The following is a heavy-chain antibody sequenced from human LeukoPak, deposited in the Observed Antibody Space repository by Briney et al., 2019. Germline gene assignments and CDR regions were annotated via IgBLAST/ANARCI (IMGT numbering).Heavy chain of an antibody. CDR3: ARANGGGAYYPFDY. V-gene: IGHV1-2*02. Sequence: ASVKVSCKASGYTFTGYYIHWVRQAPGQGLEWMRWINPYSGDTDSAQKFQGRVTVTRDTSITTAYMELSRLRSDDTAVYYCARANGGGAYYPFDYWGQGTLVTVSS. CDR1: GYTFTGYY. CDR2: INPYSGDT. D-gene: IGHD2-21*02. J-gene: IGHJ4*02.